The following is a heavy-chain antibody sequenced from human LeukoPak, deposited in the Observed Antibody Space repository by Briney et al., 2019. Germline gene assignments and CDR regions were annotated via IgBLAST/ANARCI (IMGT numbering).Heavy chain of an antibody. CDR2: IYSGGNT. CDR3: ARDAYRDYYDNSGYYYVGMDV. J-gene: IGHJ6*02. D-gene: IGHD3-22*01. CDR1: GFAVSSNY. V-gene: IGHV3-53*01. Sequence: PGGSLRLSCAASGFAVSSNYMNWVRQAPGKGLEWVSVIYSGGNTYYADSVKGRFTISRDNSKNTLYLQMHSLRAEDTAMYFCARDAYRDYYDNSGYYYVGMDVWGQGTTVTVSS.